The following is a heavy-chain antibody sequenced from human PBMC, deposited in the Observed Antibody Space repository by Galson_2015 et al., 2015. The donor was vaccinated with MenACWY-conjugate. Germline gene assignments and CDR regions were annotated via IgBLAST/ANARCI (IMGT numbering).Heavy chain of an antibody. Sequence: ETLSLTCTVSGDSISDYYWSWIRQPPGKGLEWLGYMFYTGSTKYNPSLNSRVTISVDTSKNQISLKMTSVTAADTAVYYCARMVTTSLRYDYWGQGTLVTVSS. J-gene: IGHJ4*02. D-gene: IGHD4-17*01. CDR1: GDSISDYY. CDR3: ARMVTTSLRYDY. CDR2: MFYTGST. V-gene: IGHV4-59*01.